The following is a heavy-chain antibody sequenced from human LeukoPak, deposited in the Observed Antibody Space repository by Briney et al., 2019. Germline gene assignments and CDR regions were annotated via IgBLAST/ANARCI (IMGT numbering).Heavy chain of an antibody. J-gene: IGHJ4*02. D-gene: IGHD3-3*01. CDR3: ARVGDRITIFGVVSPRYDY. CDR2: INPNSGGT. Sequence: ASVKVSCKASGYTFTSYDINWVRQAPGQGLESMGWINPNSGGTNYAQKFQGRVTMTRDTSISTAYMELSRLRSDDTAVYYCARVGDRITIFGVVSPRYDYWGQGTLVTVSS. V-gene: IGHV1-2*02. CDR1: GYTFTSYD.